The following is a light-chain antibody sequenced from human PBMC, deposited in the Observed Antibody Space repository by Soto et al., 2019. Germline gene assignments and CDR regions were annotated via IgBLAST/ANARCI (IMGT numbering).Light chain of an antibody. CDR1: QSVISTY. J-gene: IGKJ1*01. CDR2: GAS. V-gene: IGKV3-20*01. Sequence: EIVVTQSPGTLSLSPGERATLSCRANQSVISTYLAWYQQKPGQAPRLLIYGASSRATGIPDRFSGSGSGTDFTLTISRLEPEDFAVYYCQQYRDSLGTFGQGTKVEIK. CDR3: QQYRDSLGT.